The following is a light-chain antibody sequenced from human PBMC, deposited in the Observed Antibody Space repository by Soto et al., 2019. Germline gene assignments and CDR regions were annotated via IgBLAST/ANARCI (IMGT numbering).Light chain of an antibody. V-gene: IGKV1-9*01. CDR1: QGISSY. CDR2: AAS. CDR3: QPLKSYPLS. J-gene: IGKJ4*01. Sequence: DIQLTQSPSFLSASVGDRVTITCRTSQGISSYLAWYQQKPGKAPQLLISAASTLQSGVPSRFSGSGSGTEFTLTISSLQPEDFATYYCQPLKSYPLSFGGEPKVEI.